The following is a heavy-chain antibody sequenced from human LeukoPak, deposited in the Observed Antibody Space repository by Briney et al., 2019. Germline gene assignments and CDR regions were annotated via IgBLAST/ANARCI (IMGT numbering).Heavy chain of an antibody. CDR3: ARDHCSGGSCYPGWFDP. Sequence: SETLSLTCAVYGGSFSGYYWSWIRQPPGKGLEWIGEINHSGSTNYNPSLKSRVTISIDTSRNQFSLRLSSVTAADTAVYYCARDHCSGGSCYPGWFDPWGQGTLVTVSS. CDR1: GGSFSGYY. V-gene: IGHV4-34*01. D-gene: IGHD2-15*01. J-gene: IGHJ5*02. CDR2: INHSGST.